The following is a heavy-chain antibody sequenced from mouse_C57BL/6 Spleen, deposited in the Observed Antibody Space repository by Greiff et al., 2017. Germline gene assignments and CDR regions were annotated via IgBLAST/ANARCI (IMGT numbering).Heavy chain of an antibody. Sequence: EVHLVESGPELVKPGASVKIPCKASGYTFTDYNMDWVKQSHGKSLEWIGDINPNNGGTIYNQKFKGKATLTVDKSSSTAYMELRSLTSEDTAVYYCARDGDYDSPFAYWGQGTLVTVSA. D-gene: IGHD2-4*01. V-gene: IGHV1-18*01. CDR2: INPNNGGT. J-gene: IGHJ3*01. CDR3: ARDGDYDSPFAY. CDR1: GYTFTDYN.